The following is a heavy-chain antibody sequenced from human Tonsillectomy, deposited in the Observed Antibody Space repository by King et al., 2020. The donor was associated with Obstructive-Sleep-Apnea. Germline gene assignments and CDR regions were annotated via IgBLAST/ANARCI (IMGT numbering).Heavy chain of an antibody. CDR3: ARQKTRGRGHIVVVRGDIGDGFDF. D-gene: IGHD2-2*02. CDR1: GGTFSSYA. Sequence: VQLVESGAEVKKPGSSVKVSCEASGGTFSSYAISWVRRAPGQGLEWMGRILPLVGIADYAPKFQDRVSITADRSTRTVYLEMSKLTTEDTALSYCARQKTRGRGHIVVVRGDIGDGFDFWGKGTMVSVS. CDR2: ILPLVGIA. J-gene: IGHJ3*01. V-gene: IGHV1-69*09.